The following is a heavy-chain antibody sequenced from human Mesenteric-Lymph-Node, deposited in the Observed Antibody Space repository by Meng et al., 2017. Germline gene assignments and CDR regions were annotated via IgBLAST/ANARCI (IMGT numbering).Heavy chain of an antibody. V-gene: IGHV3-11*01. J-gene: IGHJ3*02. CDR1: GFTFSDYY. CDR2: ISSTGRTI. Sequence: GESLKISCAASGFTFSDYYMNWIRLAPGKGLEWISYISSTGRTIYYADSVKGRFTISRDNAENSLYLQMDSLRGEDTAVYYCAKASSDSTSDASAFDIWGLGTMVTVSS. D-gene: IGHD2-8*01. CDR3: AKASSDSTSDASAFDI.